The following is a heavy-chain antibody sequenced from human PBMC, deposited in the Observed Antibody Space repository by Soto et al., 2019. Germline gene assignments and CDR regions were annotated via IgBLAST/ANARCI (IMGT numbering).Heavy chain of an antibody. J-gene: IGHJ5*02. Sequence: QVQLVQSGAEVKKPGASVKVSCKASGYTFTSYGISWVRPAPGQGLEWMGRISAYNGNTNYARKLQGRATMTTATSTSTAYMELSSRRSEDRAVYYCARVVGALGHGFDPWGQGTLVTVSS. CDR2: ISAYNGNT. D-gene: IGHD2-15*01. V-gene: IGHV1-18*01. CDR1: GYTFTSYG. CDR3: ARVVGALGHGFDP.